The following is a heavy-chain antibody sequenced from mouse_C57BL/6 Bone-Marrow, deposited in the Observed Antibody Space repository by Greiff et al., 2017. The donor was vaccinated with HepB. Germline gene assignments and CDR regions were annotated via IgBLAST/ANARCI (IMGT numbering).Heavy chain of an antibody. Sequence: VQLQESGAELVRPGTSVKVSCKASGYAFTNYLIEWVKQRPGQGLEWIGVINPGSGGTNYNEKFKGKATLTADKSSSTAYMQLSSLTSEDSAVYFCARWGLLRGYFDVWGTGTTVTVSS. D-gene: IGHD1-1*01. CDR1: GYAFTNYL. V-gene: IGHV1-54*01. CDR2: INPGSGGT. J-gene: IGHJ1*03. CDR3: ARWGLLRGYFDV.